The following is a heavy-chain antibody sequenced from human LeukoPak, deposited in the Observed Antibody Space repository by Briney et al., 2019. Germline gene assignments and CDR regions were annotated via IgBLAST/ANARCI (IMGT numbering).Heavy chain of an antibody. D-gene: IGHD5-18*01. Sequence: SETLSLTCAVYGGSFSGYYWSWIRQPPGKGLEWIGYIYYSGSTNYNPSLKSRVTISVDTSKNQFSLKLSSVTAADTAVYYCASGGYSYAFDIWGQGTMVTVSS. CDR2: IYYSGST. CDR1: GGSFSGYY. J-gene: IGHJ3*02. V-gene: IGHV4-59*01. CDR3: ASGGYSYAFDI.